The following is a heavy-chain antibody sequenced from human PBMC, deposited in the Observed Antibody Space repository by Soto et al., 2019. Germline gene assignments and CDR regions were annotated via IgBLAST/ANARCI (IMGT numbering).Heavy chain of an antibody. CDR2: IYYSGST. CDR3: ARQENGYNSVDFDY. D-gene: IGHD5-12*01. Sequence: PSETLSLTCTVSGGSISSTSYYWGWIRQPPGKGLEWVGIIYYSGSTYYNPSLKSRVTISVDTSKNQFSLKLSSVTAADTAVYYCARQENGYNSVDFDYWGQGTLVTVSS. CDR1: GGSISSTSYY. J-gene: IGHJ4*02. V-gene: IGHV4-39*01.